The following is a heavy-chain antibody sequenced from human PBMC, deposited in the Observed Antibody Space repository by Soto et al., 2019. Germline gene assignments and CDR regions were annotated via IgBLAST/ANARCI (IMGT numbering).Heavy chain of an antibody. CDR1: GGSISSYY. V-gene: IGHV4-59*01. CDR2: IYYSGST. J-gene: IGHJ5*02. CDR3: AAAGGQYNWFDP. D-gene: IGHD6-13*01. Sequence: PSETLSLTCTVSGGSISSYYWSWIRQPPGKGLEWIGYIYYSGSTNYNPSLKSRVTISVDTSKNQFSLKLSSVTAADTAVYYCAAAGGQYNWFDPWGQGTLVTVSS.